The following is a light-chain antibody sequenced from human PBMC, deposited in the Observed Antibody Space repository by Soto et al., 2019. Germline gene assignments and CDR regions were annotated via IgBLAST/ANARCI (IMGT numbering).Light chain of an antibody. Sequence: QSVLTQTASVSGSPGQSITITCTGTSSDVGGYEYVSWYQQHPGKAPKRIIYDVSDRPSGVSNRFSGSKSGNTASLAISGLQAVDEADYYCSSYTTSSPLGVFGTGTKLTVL. CDR3: SSYTTSSPLGV. J-gene: IGLJ1*01. V-gene: IGLV2-14*03. CDR1: SSDVGGYEY. CDR2: DVS.